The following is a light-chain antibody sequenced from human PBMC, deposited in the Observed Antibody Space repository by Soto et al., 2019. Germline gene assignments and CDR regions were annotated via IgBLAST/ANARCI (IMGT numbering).Light chain of an antibody. Sequence: DIQMTQSPSSLSASVGDRVTITCRASQSISNYLAWYQQRPGKIPKLLIYAASTLQSGVPSRFSGGRSGTDFTLTISSLQPEDVATYYCQEYKSDLVTFCGGTKVEIK. V-gene: IGKV1-27*01. CDR2: AAS. J-gene: IGKJ4*01. CDR1: QSISNY. CDR3: QEYKSDLVT.